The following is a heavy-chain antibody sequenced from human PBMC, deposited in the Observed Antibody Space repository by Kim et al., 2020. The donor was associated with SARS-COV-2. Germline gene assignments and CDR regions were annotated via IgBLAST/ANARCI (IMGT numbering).Heavy chain of an antibody. CDR1: GFTFSNYP. J-gene: IGHJ6*02. V-gene: IGHV3-30-3*01. CDR3: ARTYYYPAGYYYPMDV. Sequence: GGSLRLSCAASGFTFSNYPVHWVRQAPGNGLEWVAVISSDGNNKFYVDSVKGRFTISRDNSKNTLYLQMNSLRGDDTAVYYCARTYYYPAGYYYPMDVWGQGTTVTVSS. CDR2: ISSDGNNK. D-gene: IGHD3-10*01.